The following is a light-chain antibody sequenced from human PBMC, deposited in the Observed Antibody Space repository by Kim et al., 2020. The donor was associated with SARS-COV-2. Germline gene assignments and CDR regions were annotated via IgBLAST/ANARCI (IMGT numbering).Light chain of an antibody. CDR2: AAS. J-gene: IGKJ3*01. CDR3: QQTYISPFT. Sequence: DIQMTQSPSSLSASVGDRVTITCRTSQNINSHLNWYHQKPGRAPKLVIYAASSLQGGVPSRFSGSGSETDFTLTISSLQPEDCATYFCQQTYISPFTFGPGTKVDIK. CDR1: QNINSH. V-gene: IGKV1-39*01.